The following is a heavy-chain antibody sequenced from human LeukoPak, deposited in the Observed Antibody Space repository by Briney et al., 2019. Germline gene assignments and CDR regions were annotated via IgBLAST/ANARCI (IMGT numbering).Heavy chain of an antibody. D-gene: IGHD3-22*01. V-gene: IGHV3-53*05. Sequence: GGSLRLSCAASGFTVSSNYMSWVRQAPGKGLEWVSVIYSGGSTYYADSVKGRFTISRDNSKNTLYLQMNSLRAEDTAVYYCANADSSGSGYMDVWGKGTTVTVSS. CDR3: ANADSSGSGYMDV. CDR2: IYSGGST. CDR1: GFTVSSNY. J-gene: IGHJ6*03.